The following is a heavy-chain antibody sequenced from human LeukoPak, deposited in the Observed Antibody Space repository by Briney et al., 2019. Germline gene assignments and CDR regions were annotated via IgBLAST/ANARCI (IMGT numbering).Heavy chain of an antibody. CDR2: IRHDGSNK. V-gene: IGHV3-30*02. D-gene: IGHD4-17*01. CDR3: ARVDGDSFDY. J-gene: IGHJ4*02. CDR1: GFTFSSYG. Sequence: GGSLRLSCAASGFTFSSYGMHWVRQAPGEGLEWVAFIRHDGSNKYYVDSVKGRFTISRDNSKNALFLQMDSLRAEDTAVYYCARVDGDSFDYWGQGTLVTVSS.